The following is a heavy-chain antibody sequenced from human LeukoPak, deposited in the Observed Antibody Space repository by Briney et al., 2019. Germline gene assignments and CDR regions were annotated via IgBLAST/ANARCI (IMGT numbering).Heavy chain of an antibody. CDR3: ARVGDHYHWYLDV. Sequence: PGGSLSLSCEASGFDVSSNNMNWVRQAPGKGLEWVSILVSGGSTYYADSVKGRFPVSRDSSGNTLFLHMTRLKTGDTAVYFCARVGDHYHWYLDVWGRGTLVTVSS. CDR2: LVSGGST. J-gene: IGHJ2*01. D-gene: IGHD3-10*01. V-gene: IGHV3-53*01. CDR1: GFDVSSNN.